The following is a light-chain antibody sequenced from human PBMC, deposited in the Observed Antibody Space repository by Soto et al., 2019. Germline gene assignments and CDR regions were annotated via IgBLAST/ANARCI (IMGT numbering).Light chain of an antibody. CDR1: SSDVGGYNS. Sequence: QSVLTQPASVSGSPGQSITISCTATSSDVGGYNSVSWYQHHPGKAPKLMIYEVSNRPSGVSHRFSGSKSGNTASLTISGLQAEDEADYYCSSYTTSSARVFGGGTKLTVL. J-gene: IGLJ3*02. V-gene: IGLV2-14*01. CDR3: SSYTTSSARV. CDR2: EVS.